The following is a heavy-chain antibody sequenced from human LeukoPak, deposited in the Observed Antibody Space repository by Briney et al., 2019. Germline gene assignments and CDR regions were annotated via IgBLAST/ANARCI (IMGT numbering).Heavy chain of an antibody. CDR1: GFTFSSYA. CDR3: ARGGDSSGYYQNFDY. Sequence: GGSLRLSCAASGFTFSSYAMSWVRQAPGKGLEWVSAISGSGGSTYYADSVKGRFTISRDNSKNTLYLQMNSLRAEDTAMYYCARGGDSSGYYQNFDYWGQGTLVTVSS. J-gene: IGHJ4*02. V-gene: IGHV3-23*01. D-gene: IGHD3-22*01. CDR2: ISGSGGST.